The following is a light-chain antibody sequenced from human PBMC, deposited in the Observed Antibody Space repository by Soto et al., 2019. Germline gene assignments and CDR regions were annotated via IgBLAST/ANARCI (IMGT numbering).Light chain of an antibody. CDR3: QQCYWHWT. CDR2: DAS. V-gene: IGKV1-5*01. Sequence: DIPLTQSPSTLSASVAEGINIXCRASQSVGTCLAWYQQNPGKAPKLLISDASTLESGVPSRFGGSGSGTEFTLSISSLQPDDFATYYCQQCYWHWTLGQGTKVDI. J-gene: IGKJ1*01. CDR1: QSVGTC.